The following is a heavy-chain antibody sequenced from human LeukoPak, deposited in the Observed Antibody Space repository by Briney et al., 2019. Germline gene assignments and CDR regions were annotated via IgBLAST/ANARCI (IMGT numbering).Heavy chain of an antibody. CDR2: ITQDGSEK. CDR3: ERERFFEWLPDY. Sequence: PGGSLRLSCAASGFTFSRYWMSWVRQAPGRGLEWVANITQDGSEKFYVDSVKGRFTISRDNAKNSLYLQMHSLRAEGTAVYYCERERFFEWLPDYWGQGPLVTVSS. V-gene: IGHV3-7*01. CDR1: GFTFSRYW. J-gene: IGHJ4*02. D-gene: IGHD3-3*01.